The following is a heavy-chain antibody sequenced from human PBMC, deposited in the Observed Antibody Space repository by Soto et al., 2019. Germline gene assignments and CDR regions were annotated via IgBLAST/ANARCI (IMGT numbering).Heavy chain of an antibody. CDR1: GASIYNGGYF. J-gene: IGHJ5*02. D-gene: IGHD3-16*02. CDR2: IHNSGSP. Sequence: SETLSLTCSVSGASIYNGGYFWSWIRQSPGKGLEWIGHIHNSGSPYNNPSLNSRVTISADTSMNQFSLALTSVTAADTAVYYCARSYYEPVWGRYRQYAESWGQGTLVTVSS. V-gene: IGHV4-30-4*01. CDR3: ARSYYEPVWGRYRQYAES.